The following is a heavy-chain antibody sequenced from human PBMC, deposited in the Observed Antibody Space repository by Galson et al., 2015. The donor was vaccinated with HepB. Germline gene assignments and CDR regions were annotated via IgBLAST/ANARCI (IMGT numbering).Heavy chain of an antibody. J-gene: IGHJ6*02. CDR3: VKDRVGINGDYYYGMDV. D-gene: IGHD1-26*01. Sequence: SLRLSCAASRFTFSSYGMHWVRQAPGKGLEYVSAISSNGGSTYYADSVKGRFTISRDNSKNTLYLQMSSLRGEDTAVYYCVKDRVGINGDYYYGMDVWGQGTTVTVSS. V-gene: IGHV3-64D*06. CDR1: RFTFSSYG. CDR2: ISSNGGST.